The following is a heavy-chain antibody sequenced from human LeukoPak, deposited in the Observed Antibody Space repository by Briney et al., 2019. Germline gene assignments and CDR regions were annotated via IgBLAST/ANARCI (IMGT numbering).Heavy chain of an antibody. Sequence: GGSLRLSCAASGFTFSSYSMNWVRQAPGKGLEWVSYISSSSSTIYYADSVKGRFTISRDNAKNSLYLQMNSLRAEDTAVYYCARDALAARRNGGFDYWGQGTLVTVSS. CDR2: ISSSSSTI. D-gene: IGHD6-6*01. CDR1: GFTFSSYS. CDR3: ARDALAARRNGGFDY. J-gene: IGHJ4*02. V-gene: IGHV3-48*01.